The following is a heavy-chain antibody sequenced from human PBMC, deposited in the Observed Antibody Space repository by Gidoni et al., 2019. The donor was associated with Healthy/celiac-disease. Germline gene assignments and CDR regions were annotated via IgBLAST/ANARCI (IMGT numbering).Heavy chain of an antibody. CDR1: GFTFSSYS. J-gene: IGHJ4*02. V-gene: IGHV3-21*01. D-gene: IGHD2-21*01. CDR3: ARDWGLYFDY. Sequence: EVQLVESGGGLVRPGGYLRLYCAGSGFTFSSYSMNWVRQAPGKVLVWFSSISSSSSYIYYADSVKGRFTISRDNAKNSLYLQMNSLRADDTAVYYCARDWGLYFDYWGQGTLVTVSS. CDR2: ISSSSSYI.